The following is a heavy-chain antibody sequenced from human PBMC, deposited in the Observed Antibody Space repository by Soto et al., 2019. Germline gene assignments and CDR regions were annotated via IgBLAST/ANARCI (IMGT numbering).Heavy chain of an antibody. CDR2: IYGDDDK. CDR3: AHKHAATSLFDY. J-gene: IGHJ4*02. V-gene: IGHV2-5*02. D-gene: IGHD2-2*01. CDR1: GFSLTTGGVG. Sequence: QITLKESGPTLVKPTQTLTLTCTFSGFSLTTGGVGVGWIRQPPGKAPEWLALIYGDDDKGFRPSLKNRLSSTRDTSRNEVVLKMTNMDPVDTSTFFCAHKHAATSLFDYWGQGMLVPISS.